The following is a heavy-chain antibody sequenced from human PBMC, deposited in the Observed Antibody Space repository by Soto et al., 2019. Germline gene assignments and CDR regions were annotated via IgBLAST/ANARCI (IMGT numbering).Heavy chain of an antibody. CDR3: ARADYGGTYYYYYGMDV. V-gene: IGHV4-59*01. D-gene: IGHD4-17*01. CDR2: IYYSGST. J-gene: IGHJ6*02. CDR1: GGSISSYY. Sequence: SETLSLTCTVSGGSISSYYWSWIRQPPGKGLEWIGYIYYSGSTNYNPSLKSRVTISVDTSKNQFSLKLSSVTAADTAVYYCARADYGGTYYYYYGMDVWGQGTTVTSP.